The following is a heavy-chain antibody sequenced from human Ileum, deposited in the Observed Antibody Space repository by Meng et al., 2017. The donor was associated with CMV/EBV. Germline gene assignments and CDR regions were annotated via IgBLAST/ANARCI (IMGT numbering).Heavy chain of an antibody. J-gene: IGHJ5*02. Sequence: GGSLRLSCAASGFSVSSNYMSWVRQAPGKGLEWVSSISSSSSYIYYADSVKGRFTISRDNAKNSLYLQMNSLRAEDTAVYYCARVMGFDPWGQGTLVTVSS. CDR2: ISSSSSYI. D-gene: IGHD3-10*01. CDR3: ARVMGFDP. CDR1: GFSVSSNY. V-gene: IGHV3-21*01.